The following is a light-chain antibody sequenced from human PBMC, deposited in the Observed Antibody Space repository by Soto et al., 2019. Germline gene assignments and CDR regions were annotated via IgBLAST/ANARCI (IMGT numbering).Light chain of an antibody. CDR1: SGSVSSGYY. CDR3: MRYMGSGIYV. V-gene: IGLV8-61*01. CDR2: NTN. Sequence: QTVVTQEPSFSVSPGGTVTLTCGLSSGSVSSGYYPSWYQRTPGQSPRPLMYNTNTRSSGVPDRFSGSILGDKAALTITGAQEDDESEYYCMRYMGSGIYVFGTGTKLTVL. J-gene: IGLJ1*01.